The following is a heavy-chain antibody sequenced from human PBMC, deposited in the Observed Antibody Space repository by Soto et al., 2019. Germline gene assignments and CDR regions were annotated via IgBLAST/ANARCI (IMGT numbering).Heavy chain of an antibody. CDR3: ARDLVPGYSGYSDY. D-gene: IGHD5-12*01. Sequence: ASVKVSCKASGYTFTSYGINWVRQAPGQGLEWMGWISAYNGNTNYAQKFQGGVTMTTDTSTSTAYMELRSLRSDDTAVYYCARDLVPGYSGYSDYWGQGTLVTV. J-gene: IGHJ4*02. CDR2: ISAYNGNT. V-gene: IGHV1-18*01. CDR1: GYTFTSYG.